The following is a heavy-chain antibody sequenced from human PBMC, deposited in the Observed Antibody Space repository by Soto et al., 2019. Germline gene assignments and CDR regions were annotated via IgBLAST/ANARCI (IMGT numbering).Heavy chain of an antibody. J-gene: IGHJ5*02. V-gene: IGHV3-33*01. CDR1: GFSFSSYG. CDR2: IWYDGSKR. D-gene: IGHD6-6*01. CDR3: ARDLEQPSSGVGWFDP. Sequence: PGGSLRLSCAASGFSFSSYGMHWVRQAPGKGLEWVAVIWYDGSKRYYEDSVTGRFTISRDNSNNALSLQMNSLRAEDTAVYYCARDLEQPSSGVGWFDPWGQGTLVTVSS.